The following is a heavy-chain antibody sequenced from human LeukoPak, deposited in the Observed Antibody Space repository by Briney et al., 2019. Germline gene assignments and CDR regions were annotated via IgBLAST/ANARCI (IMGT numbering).Heavy chain of an antibody. Sequence: GRSLRLSWAPVGFSFSSYAMHWVRQAPRKGLEWVAVISYNGSNKYYTHSVKDRFTISRDNSKNTLSLKMNRLRAEDTAVYYCARRIMSGMDVWGQGTTVTVSS. CDR1: GFSFSSYA. CDR2: ISYNGSNK. D-gene: IGHD1-14*01. CDR3: ARRIMSGMDV. V-gene: IGHV3-30-3*01. J-gene: IGHJ6*02.